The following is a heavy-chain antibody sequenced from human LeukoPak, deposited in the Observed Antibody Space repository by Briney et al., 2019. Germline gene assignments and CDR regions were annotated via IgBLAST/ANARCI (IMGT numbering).Heavy chain of an antibody. V-gene: IGHV1-69*01. Sequence: GSSVKVSCKASGGTFSSYAISWVRQAPGQGLEWMGGIIPIFGTANYAQKFQGRVTITADESTSTAYMELSSLRSEDTAAYYCAVSNREGLNVLRFLEWNYWGQGTLVTVSS. CDR1: GGTFSSYA. CDR2: IIPIFGTA. J-gene: IGHJ4*02. D-gene: IGHD3-3*01. CDR3: AVSNREGLNVLRFLEWNY.